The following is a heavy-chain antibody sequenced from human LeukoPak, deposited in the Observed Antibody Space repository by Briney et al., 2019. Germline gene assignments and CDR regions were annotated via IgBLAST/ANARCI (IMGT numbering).Heavy chain of an antibody. CDR3: AKDGPGNGWSLYYYYGMDV. Sequence: PGGSLRLSCAASGFTFSSYGMHWVRQAPGKGLEWVAVISYDGSNKYYADSVKGRFTISRDNSKNTLYLQMNSLRAEDTAVYYCAKDGPGNGWSLYYYYGMDVWGQGTTVTVSS. CDR2: ISYDGSNK. CDR1: GFTFSSYG. V-gene: IGHV3-30*18. J-gene: IGHJ6*02. D-gene: IGHD6-19*01.